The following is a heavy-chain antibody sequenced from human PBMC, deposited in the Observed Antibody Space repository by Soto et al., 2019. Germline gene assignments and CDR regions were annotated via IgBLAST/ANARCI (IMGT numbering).Heavy chain of an antibody. CDR2: IAVGSGYT. CDR1: GFTFTSSA. V-gene: IGHV1-58*01. D-gene: IGHD2-8*01. J-gene: IGHJ4*02. CDR3: AADATAWQQMVPSDY. Sequence: ASVKVSCKASGFTFTSSAFQWVRQARGQRLGWIGWIAVGSGYTNYAQRFQDRVTLTRDMSTATTYMELSRLTSEDTATYYCAADATAWQQMVPSDYWGQGTLVTVSS.